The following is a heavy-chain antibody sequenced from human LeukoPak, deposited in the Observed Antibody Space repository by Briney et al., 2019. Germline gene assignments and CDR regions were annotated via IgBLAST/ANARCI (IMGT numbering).Heavy chain of an antibody. CDR1: GFAFRSYG. Sequence: GGSLRLPCAASGFAFRSYGLSWVRQAPGKGLEWVSSVSSSGGITWNADSVKGRITISRDFSKNTLFLLMNSLRAEDTAIYYCARHDGSGYYYPLDQWGQGTLVTVSS. CDR2: VSSSGGIT. J-gene: IGHJ4*02. CDR3: ARHDGSGYYYPLDQ. D-gene: IGHD3-10*01. V-gene: IGHV3-23*01.